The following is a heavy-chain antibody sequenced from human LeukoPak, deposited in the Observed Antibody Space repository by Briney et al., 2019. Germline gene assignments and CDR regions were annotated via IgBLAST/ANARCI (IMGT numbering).Heavy chain of an antibody. CDR1: GFTFSSYA. CDR2: ISGSGGST. J-gene: IGHJ4*02. Sequence: PGGSLRLSCAASGFTFSSYAMSWVRQAPGKGLEWVSAISGSGGSTYYADSVKGRFTISRDNSKNTLYLQMNSLRAEDTAVYYCASSSMDGYCGGDGPCYFDYWGQGTLVTVSS. V-gene: IGHV3-23*01. D-gene: IGHD2-21*02. CDR3: ASSSMDGYCGGDGPCYFDY.